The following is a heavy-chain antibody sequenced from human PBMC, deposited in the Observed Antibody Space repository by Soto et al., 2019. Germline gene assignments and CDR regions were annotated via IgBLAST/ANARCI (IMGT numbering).Heavy chain of an antibody. Sequence: QVQLVQSGAEVKKPGSSVKVSCKASGGTFSSYAISWVRQAPGQGLEWMGGIIPIFGTANYAQKFQGRVTITADKSTSTAYMELSSPRSEDTAVYYCARGGGWNDAREYYYYYYGMDVWGQGTTVTVSS. J-gene: IGHJ6*02. CDR3: ARGGGWNDAREYYYYYYGMDV. CDR2: IIPIFGTA. V-gene: IGHV1-69*06. D-gene: IGHD1-1*01. CDR1: GGTFSSYA.